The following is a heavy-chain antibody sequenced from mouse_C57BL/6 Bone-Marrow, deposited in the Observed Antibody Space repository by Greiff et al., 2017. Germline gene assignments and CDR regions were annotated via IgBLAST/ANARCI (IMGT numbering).Heavy chain of an antibody. V-gene: IGHV1-39*01. D-gene: IGHD1-1*01. CDR3: ARGLYYGSSPYWYFDV. J-gene: IGHJ1*03. CDR1: VYSFTDYN. CDR2: INPNYGTT. Sequence: EVQLQQSGPELVKPGASVTISCKASVYSFTDYNMNWVKQSNGKSLEWIGEINPNYGTTSYNQKFKGKATLTVDQSSSTAYMQLNSLTSEDSAVYYCARGLYYGSSPYWYFDVWGTGTTVTVSS.